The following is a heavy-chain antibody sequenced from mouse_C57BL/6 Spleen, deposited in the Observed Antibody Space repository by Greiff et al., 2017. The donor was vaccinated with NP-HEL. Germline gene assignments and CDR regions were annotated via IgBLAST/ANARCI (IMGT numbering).Heavy chain of an antibody. Sequence: EVQLQESGPELVKPGASVKIPCKASGYTFTDYNMDWVKQSHGKSLEWIGDINPNNGGTIYNQKFKGKATLTVDKSSSTAYMELRILTSEETAVYYCASDYGRSWFAYWGQGTLVTVAA. CDR1: GYTFTDYN. CDR3: ASDYGRSWFAY. D-gene: IGHD1-1*01. V-gene: IGHV1-18*01. CDR2: INPNNGGT. J-gene: IGHJ3*01.